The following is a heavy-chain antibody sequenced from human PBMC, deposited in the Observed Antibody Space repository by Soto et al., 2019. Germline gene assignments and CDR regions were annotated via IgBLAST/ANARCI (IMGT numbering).Heavy chain of an antibody. Sequence: EVQLLESGGGLVQPGGSLRLSCAASGFTFNTYAMTWVRQSPGKGLEWVSAISGGGDTTSYADSVKGRFTVSRYGSKNTLYLQMSSLRAEDTSLYYCAKGRGGSGSLTPRVDFWGQGTLVTVSS. J-gene: IGHJ4*02. CDR1: GFTFNTYA. CDR3: AKGRGGSGSLTPRVDF. V-gene: IGHV3-23*01. CDR2: ISGGGDTT. D-gene: IGHD3-10*01.